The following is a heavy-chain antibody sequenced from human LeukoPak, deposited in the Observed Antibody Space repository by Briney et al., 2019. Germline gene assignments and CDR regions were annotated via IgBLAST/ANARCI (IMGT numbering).Heavy chain of an antibody. CDR3: ARGDFGYSYGYGGLDY. Sequence: GGSLRLSCAASGFTFSSYSMNWVRQAPGKGLEWVSSISSSSSYIYYADSVKGRFTISRDNAKNSLYLQMNSLRAEDTAVYYCARGDFGYSYGYGGLDYWGQGTLVTVSS. D-gene: IGHD5-18*01. V-gene: IGHV3-21*01. CDR2: ISSSSSYI. CDR1: GFTFSSYS. J-gene: IGHJ4*02.